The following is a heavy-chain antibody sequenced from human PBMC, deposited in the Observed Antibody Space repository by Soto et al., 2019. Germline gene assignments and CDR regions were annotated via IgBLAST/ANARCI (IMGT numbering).Heavy chain of an antibody. V-gene: IGHV4-61*01. CDR1: GGSISSGSCY. J-gene: IGHJ6*02. D-gene: IGHD3-10*01. CDR3: ARGHTLFGPYYYYGMDV. CDR2: IYYSGST. Sequence: TETLSLTCTVSGGSISSGSCYWSWIRQPPGKGLEWIGYIYYSGSTNYNPSLKSRVTISVDTSKNQFSLKLSSVTAADTAVYYCARGHTLFGPYYYYGMDVWGQGTTVTVSS.